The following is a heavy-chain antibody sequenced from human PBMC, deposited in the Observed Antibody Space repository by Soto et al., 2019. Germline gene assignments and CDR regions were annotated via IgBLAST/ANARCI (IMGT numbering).Heavy chain of an antibody. J-gene: IGHJ5*02. CDR1: GGSISSSSFH. V-gene: IGHV4-39*01. CDR3: ARDFFDSSDYTTNWFDP. CDR2: IYYTGNA. Sequence: PSETLSLTCTVSGGSISSSSFHWGWIRQPPGKGLEWIGSIYYTGNAYYNPSLKSRVTISVDTSKNQFSLKLTSVTAADAALYYCARDFFDSSDYTTNWFDPWGQGTLVTVSS. D-gene: IGHD3-22*01.